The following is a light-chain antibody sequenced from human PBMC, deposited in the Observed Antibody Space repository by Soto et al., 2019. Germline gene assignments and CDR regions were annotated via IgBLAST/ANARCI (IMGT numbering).Light chain of an antibody. CDR1: QSISSW. CDR3: QQYNSYSPWT. CDR2: DAS. Sequence: DIQMTQSPSTLSASVGDRVTITCRASQSISSWLAWYQQKPGKAPKLLIYDASILESGVPSRFSGSGSGTEFTLTISSLQPDDFATYYCQQYNSYSPWTFGQGTKVEIK. J-gene: IGKJ1*01. V-gene: IGKV1-5*01.